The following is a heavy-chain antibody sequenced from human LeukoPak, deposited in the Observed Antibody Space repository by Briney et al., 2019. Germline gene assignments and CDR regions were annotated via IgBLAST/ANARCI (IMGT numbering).Heavy chain of an antibody. CDR3: AGSYYYDSSGHKTNWFDP. CDR2: ISHSGNT. J-gene: IGHJ5*02. D-gene: IGHD3-22*01. CDR1: GASITTTKW. Sequence: PSETLSLTCAVSGASITTTKWWSWVRQPPGKGLEWIGEISHSGNTNYSPSLKSRVIISVDKSRNNFSLRLSSVTAADTAVYYCAGSYYYDSSGHKTNWFDPWGQGTLVTVSS. V-gene: IGHV4-4*02.